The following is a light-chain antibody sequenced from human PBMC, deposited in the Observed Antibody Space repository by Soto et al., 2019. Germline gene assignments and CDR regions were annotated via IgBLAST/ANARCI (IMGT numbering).Light chain of an antibody. J-gene: IGKJ5*01. Sequence: EIVLTQSPATLSLSPGDRSTLSCRASQSVSSYLAWYQQEPGQAPRLLIYDASNRATGIPARFSGSGSGTDFTLTISSLEPEDFAVYYCQHRRDFGQGTRLEIK. V-gene: IGKV3-11*01. CDR2: DAS. CDR1: QSVSSY. CDR3: QHRRD.